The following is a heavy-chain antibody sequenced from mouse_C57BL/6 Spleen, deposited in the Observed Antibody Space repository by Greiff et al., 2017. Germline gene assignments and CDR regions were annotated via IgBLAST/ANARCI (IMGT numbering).Heavy chain of an antibody. CDR2: INPGSGGT. D-gene: IGHD3-2*02. Sequence: QVQLQQSGAELVRPGTSVKVSCKASGYAFTNYLIEWVKQRPEQGLEWIGVINPGSGGTNYNEKFKGKATLTADKSSSTAYMQLSSLTSEDSAVYFCARSDSSGQAWFAYWGQGTLVTVSA. V-gene: IGHV1-54*01. J-gene: IGHJ3*01. CDR3: ARSDSSGQAWFAY. CDR1: GYAFTNYL.